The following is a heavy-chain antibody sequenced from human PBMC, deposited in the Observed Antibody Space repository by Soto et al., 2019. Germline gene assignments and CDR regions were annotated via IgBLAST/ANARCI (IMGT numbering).Heavy chain of an antibody. D-gene: IGHD2-8*02. CDR1: GFTFRSYV. CDR3: ARWGATGGLEV. J-gene: IGHJ4*02. V-gene: IGHV3-30*19. Sequence: QVQLVESGGGVVQPGASLRLSCVGSGFTFRSYVIHWVRQAPGKGLEWVALTSYDGSNKYYDDTVKGRFTISRDNSRNTVDLHMDSLRLEHTALHYCARWGATGGLEVWGQGTLVCVSS. CDR2: TSYDGSNK.